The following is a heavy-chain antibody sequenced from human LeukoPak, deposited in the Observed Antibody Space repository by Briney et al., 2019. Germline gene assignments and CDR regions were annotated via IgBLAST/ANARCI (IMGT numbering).Heavy chain of an antibody. D-gene: IGHD3-10*01. V-gene: IGHV3-11*04. CDR3: ACHYYGSLNVDY. CDR1: GFTFSDYY. J-gene: IGHJ4*02. CDR2: ISSSGNNI. Sequence: GGSLRLSCAASGFTFSDYYMSWIRQAPGKGLEWVPYISSSGNNIYYADPVKGRFTISRDNAKNSLYLQMNSLRAEDTAVYYCACHYYGSLNVDYWGQGTLVTVSS.